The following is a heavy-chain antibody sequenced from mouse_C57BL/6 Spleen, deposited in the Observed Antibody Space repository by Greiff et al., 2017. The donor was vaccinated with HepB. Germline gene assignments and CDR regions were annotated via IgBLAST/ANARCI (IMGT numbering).Heavy chain of an antibody. CDR2: ISDGGSYT. CDR1: GFTFSSYA. J-gene: IGHJ1*03. Sequence: EVNVVESGGGLVKPGGSLKLSCAASGFTFSSYAMSWVRQTPEKRLEWVATISDGGSYTYYPDNVKGRFTISRDNAKNNLYLQMSHLKSEDTAMYYCARDGYGSSPYWYFDVWGTGTTVTVSS. CDR3: ARDGYGSSPYWYFDV. V-gene: IGHV5-4*01. D-gene: IGHD1-1*01.